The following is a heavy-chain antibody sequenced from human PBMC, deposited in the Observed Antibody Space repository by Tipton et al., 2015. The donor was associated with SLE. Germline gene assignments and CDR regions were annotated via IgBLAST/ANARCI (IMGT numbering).Heavy chain of an antibody. CDR2: IYYSGST. CDR1: GGSISSYY. Sequence: TLSLTCTVSGGSISSYYWSWIRQPPGKGLEWIGYIYYSGSTNYNPSLKSRVTISVDTSKNQFSLKLSSVTAADTAVYYCARRLTRYSGYDYFDYGGQGTLVTVSS. J-gene: IGHJ4*02. D-gene: IGHD5-12*01. CDR3: ARRLTRYSGYDYFDY. V-gene: IGHV4-59*08.